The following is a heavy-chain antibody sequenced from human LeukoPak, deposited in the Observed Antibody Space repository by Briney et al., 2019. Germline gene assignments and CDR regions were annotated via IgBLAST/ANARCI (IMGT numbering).Heavy chain of an antibody. Sequence: GGSLRLSCAASGFTFSSYGMHWVRQAPGKGLECVAVISYDGSNKYYADSVKGRFTISRDNSKNTLYLQMNSLRAEDTDVYYCAKDERYGPQSYYFDYWGQGTLVTVPS. CDR1: GFTFSSYG. CDR2: ISYDGSNK. CDR3: AKDERYGPQSYYFDY. J-gene: IGHJ4*02. V-gene: IGHV3-30*18. D-gene: IGHD5-18*01.